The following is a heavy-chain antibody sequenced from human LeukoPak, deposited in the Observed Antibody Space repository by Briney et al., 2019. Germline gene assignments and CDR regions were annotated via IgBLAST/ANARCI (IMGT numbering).Heavy chain of an antibody. Sequence: VASVKVSCKVSGYTLTELSMHWVRQAPGKGLEWMGGFDPEDGETIYAQKFQGRVTMTEDTSTDTAYMELSSLRSEDTAVYYCATDPFAVATFDIGGQGTMVTVSS. CDR1: GYTLTELS. J-gene: IGHJ3*02. CDR3: ATDPFAVATFDI. V-gene: IGHV1-24*01. D-gene: IGHD6-19*01. CDR2: FDPEDGET.